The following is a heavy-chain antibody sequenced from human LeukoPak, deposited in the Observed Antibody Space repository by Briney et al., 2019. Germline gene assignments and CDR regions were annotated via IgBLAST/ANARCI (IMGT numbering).Heavy chain of an antibody. Sequence: GASVKVPCKVSGYTLTELSMHWVRQAPGKGLEWMGGFDPEDGETIYAQKFQGRVTMTEDTSTDTAYMELSSLRSEDTAVYYCATAVATIHPFDYWGQGTLVTVSS. CDR2: FDPEDGET. CDR3: ATAVATIHPFDY. V-gene: IGHV1-24*01. CDR1: GYTLTELS. J-gene: IGHJ4*02. D-gene: IGHD5-12*01.